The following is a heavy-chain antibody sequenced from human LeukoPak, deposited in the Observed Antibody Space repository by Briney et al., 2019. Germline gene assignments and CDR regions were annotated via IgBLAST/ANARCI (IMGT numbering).Heavy chain of an antibody. Sequence: SETLSLTCAVSGYSISSGYYWGWIRQPPGKGLEWIGSIYHSGSTYYNPSLKSRVTISVDTSKNQFSLKLSSMTAADTAVYYCARHAEAFDIWGQGTMVTVSS. J-gene: IGHJ3*02. CDR2: IYHSGST. CDR1: GYSISSGYY. CDR3: ARHAEAFDI. D-gene: IGHD1-14*01. V-gene: IGHV4-38-2*01.